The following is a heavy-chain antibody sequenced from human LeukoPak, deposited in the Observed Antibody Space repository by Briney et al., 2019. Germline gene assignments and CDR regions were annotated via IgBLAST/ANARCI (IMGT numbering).Heavy chain of an antibody. CDR3: ARAPRSTLRKGYNWNTSPFYYYYMDV. CDR2: INPNSGGT. CDR1: GYTFTGYY. V-gene: IGHV1-2*02. Sequence: ASVKVSCKASGYTFTGYYMHWVRQAPGQGLEWMGWINPNSGGTNYAQKFQGRVTMTRDTSISTAYMELSRLRSDDTAVYYCARAPRSTLRKGYNWNTSPFYYYYMDVWGKGTTVTISS. J-gene: IGHJ6*03. D-gene: IGHD1-1*01.